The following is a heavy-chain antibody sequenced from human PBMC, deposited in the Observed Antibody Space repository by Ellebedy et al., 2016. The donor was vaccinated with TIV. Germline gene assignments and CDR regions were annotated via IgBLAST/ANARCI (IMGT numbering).Heavy chain of an antibody. J-gene: IGHJ4*02. D-gene: IGHD3-3*01. V-gene: IGHV3-21*01. Sequence: GESLKISCAASGFTFSDYTMNWVRQAPGKGLEWVSSISGSSSFIYYADSVRGRFTISRDNAKTSLFLLMNSLRGDDTAVYYCAREDIATSYNFWSGFSLAYWGQGALVTVSS. CDR2: ISGSSSFI. CDR1: GFTFSDYT. CDR3: AREDIATSYNFWSGFSLAY.